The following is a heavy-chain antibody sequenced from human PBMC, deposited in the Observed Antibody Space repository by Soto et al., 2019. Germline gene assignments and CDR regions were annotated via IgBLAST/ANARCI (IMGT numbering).Heavy chain of an antibody. V-gene: IGHV3-7*01. CDR1: GFSFTSHW. J-gene: IGHJ3*01. CDR3: ARDQGREILASTFDF. Sequence: EVQLVESGGGLVQPGESLRLSCAASGFSFTSHWMSWVRQAPGKGLEWVATIKRDGSASYYLGSVKGRFTISRDNANDSFFLEMPSLRAEDTAVYYCARDQGREILASTFDFWGQGTQVTVYS. D-gene: IGHD5-12*01. CDR2: IKRDGSAS.